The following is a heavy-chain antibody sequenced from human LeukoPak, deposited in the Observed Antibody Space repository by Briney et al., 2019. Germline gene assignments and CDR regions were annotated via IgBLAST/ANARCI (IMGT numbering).Heavy chain of an antibody. Sequence: GGSLRLSCAASGFTFSDYYMSWIRQAPGEGLEWVSYISSSGSTIYYADSVKGRFTISRDNAKNSLYLQMNSLRAEDTAVYYCAREYTAMVPYDYWGQGTLVTVSS. J-gene: IGHJ4*02. CDR1: GFTFSDYY. CDR3: AREYTAMVPYDY. V-gene: IGHV3-11*01. D-gene: IGHD5-18*01. CDR2: ISSSGSTI.